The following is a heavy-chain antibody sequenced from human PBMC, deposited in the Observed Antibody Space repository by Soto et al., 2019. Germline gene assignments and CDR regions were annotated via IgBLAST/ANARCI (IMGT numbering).Heavy chain of an antibody. CDR3: AKGLSRGGAIPFSFDF. CDR2: ISGGGVGT. D-gene: IGHD2-21*01. V-gene: IGHV3-23*01. J-gene: IGHJ4*02. CDR1: GFTFSDYV. Sequence: EVQLLESGGGLVQPGGSLRLSCGVSGFTFSDYVMSWVRQAPGKGLEWVSGISGGGVGTDYAKSVRGRFTISRDNVKNTVFLQMNNLRVEDTAIYYCAKGLSRGGAIPFSFDFWGQGALVTVSS.